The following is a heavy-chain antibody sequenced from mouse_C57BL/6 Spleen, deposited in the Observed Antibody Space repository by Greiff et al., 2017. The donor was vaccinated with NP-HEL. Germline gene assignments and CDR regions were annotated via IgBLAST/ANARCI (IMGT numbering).Heavy chain of an antibody. J-gene: IGHJ2*01. CDR1: GFNIKDYY. CDR2: IDPEDGDT. V-gene: IGHV14-1*01. D-gene: IGHD2-4*01. Sequence: VQLKQSGAELVRPGASVKLSCTASGFNIKDYYMHWVKQRPEQGLEWIGRIDPEDGDTEYAPKFQGKATMTADTSSNTAYLQLSSLTSEDTAVYYCTTSPPVYDYEDYFDYWGQGTTLTVSS. CDR3: TTSPPVYDYEDYFDY.